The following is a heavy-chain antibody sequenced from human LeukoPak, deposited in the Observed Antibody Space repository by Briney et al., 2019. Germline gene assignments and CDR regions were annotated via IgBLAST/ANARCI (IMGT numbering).Heavy chain of an antibody. J-gene: IGHJ4*02. CDR1: GFTFNKYW. D-gene: IGHD2/OR15-2a*01. CDR3: AKSIVARWVTDC. V-gene: IGHV3-74*01. CDR2: INNYGNDT. Sequence: GGSLRLSCAASGFTFNKYWMHWVRQAPGKGLVWGSRINNYGNDTNYADSVKGRFTISRDNSENTLYLQMNTLRAEDTAIYFCAKSIVARWVTDCWGQGTLVTVSS.